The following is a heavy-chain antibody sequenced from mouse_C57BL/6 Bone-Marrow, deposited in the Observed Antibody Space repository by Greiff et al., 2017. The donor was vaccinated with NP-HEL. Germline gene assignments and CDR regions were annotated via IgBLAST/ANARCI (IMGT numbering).Heavy chain of an antibody. CDR2: SRNKANDYTT. CDR3: ARDARAMDY. V-gene: IGHV7-1*01. Sequence: EVMLVEPGGGLVQSGRSLRLSCATSGFTFSDFYMEWVRQAPGKGLEWIAASRNKANDYTTEYSASVKGRFIVSRDTSQSILYLQMNALRAEDTAIYYCARDARAMDYWGQGTSVTVSS. J-gene: IGHJ4*01. CDR1: GFTFSDFY.